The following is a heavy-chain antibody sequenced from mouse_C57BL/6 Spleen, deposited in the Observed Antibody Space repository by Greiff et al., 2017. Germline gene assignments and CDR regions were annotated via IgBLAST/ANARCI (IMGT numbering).Heavy chain of an antibody. CDR3: ARVPNYGNYLYYFDT. J-gene: IGHJ2*01. D-gene: IGHD2-1*01. Sequence: EVQLQQSGPGLVKPSQSLSLTCSVTGYSITSGYYWNWIRQFPGNKLEWMGYISYDGSNNYNPSLKNRISITRDTSKNQFFLKLNSVTTEDTATYYCARVPNYGNYLYYFDTCGESTTLTVSS. CDR1: GYSITSGYY. V-gene: IGHV3-6*01. CDR2: ISYDGSN.